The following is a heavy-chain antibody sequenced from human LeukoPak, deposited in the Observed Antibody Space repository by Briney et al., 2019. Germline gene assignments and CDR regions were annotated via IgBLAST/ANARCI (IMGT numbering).Heavy chain of an antibody. J-gene: IGHJ4*02. V-gene: IGHV1-2*02. CDR2: INPKSGGT. D-gene: IGHD3-9*01. CDR3: ARPYYDLLTGYTPLGY. CDR1: GFSFTDFF. Sequence: ASVKVSFKASGFSFTDFFIHWVRQAPGQGLEWMGWINPKSGGTNSAQKYQGRVTMTRDTSISTVYMELSSLRSDDTAVYYCARPYYDLLTGYTPLGYWGQGTLVTVSS.